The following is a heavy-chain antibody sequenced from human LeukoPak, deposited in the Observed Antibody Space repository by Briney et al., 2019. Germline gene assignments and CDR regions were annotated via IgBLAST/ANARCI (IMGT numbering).Heavy chain of an antibody. Sequence: GGSLRLSCVASGHSFSSFAMTCVRHSPGKGLEWVSQITGGGGAKDAVSVKGRFDISKDNSQNTRYLHMPTLRAEDTAIYFCAKGKGMVYQNYGFDRWGAGTLVTVSS. CDR2: ITGGGGA. CDR3: AKGKGMVYQNYGFDR. V-gene: IGHV3-23*01. D-gene: IGHD4-17*01. CDR1: GHSFSSFA. J-gene: IGHJ4*02.